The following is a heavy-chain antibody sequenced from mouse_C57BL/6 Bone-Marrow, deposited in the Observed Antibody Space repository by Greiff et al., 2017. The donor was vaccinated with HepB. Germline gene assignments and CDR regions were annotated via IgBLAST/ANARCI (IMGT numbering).Heavy chain of an antibody. CDR1: GYSITSGYY. CDR2: ISYDGSN. Sequence: EVQLQESGPGLVKPSQSLSLTCSVTGYSITSGYYWNWIRQFPGNKLEWMGYISYDGSNNYNPSLKNRIPITRDTSKNQFFLKLNSVTTEDTATYYCAREGDYYGSSYGAYWGQGTLVTVSA. J-gene: IGHJ3*01. D-gene: IGHD1-1*01. V-gene: IGHV3-6*01. CDR3: AREGDYYGSSYGAY.